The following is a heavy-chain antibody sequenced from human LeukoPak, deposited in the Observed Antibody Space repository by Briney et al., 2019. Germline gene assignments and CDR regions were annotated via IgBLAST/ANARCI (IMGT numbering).Heavy chain of an antibody. D-gene: IGHD6-6*01. CDR1: GGTFSSYA. J-gene: IGHJ6*03. CDR3: ARDFGPRQLGFPREDYYYYMDV. CDR2: FIPIFGTA. Sequence: SVKVSCKASGGTFSSYAISWVRQAPGQGLEWMGGFIPIFGTANYAQKFQGRVTITADESTSTAYMELSSLRSEDSAVYYCARDFGPRQLGFPREDYYYYMDVWGKGTTVTVSS. V-gene: IGHV1-69*13.